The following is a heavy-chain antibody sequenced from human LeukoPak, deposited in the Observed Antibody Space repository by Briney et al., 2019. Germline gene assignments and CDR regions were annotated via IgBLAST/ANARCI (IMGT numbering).Heavy chain of an antibody. V-gene: IGHV3-30*02. D-gene: IGHD5-24*01. J-gene: IGHJ4*02. CDR3: ANDRIGGDVYNSVWDY. Sequence: GGSLRLSCAASGFTFSSYGMHWVRQAPGKGLEWVAFIRYDGSNKYYADSVKGRFTISRDNSKNTLYLQMNSLRAEDTAVYYCANDRIGGDVYNSVWDYWGQGTLVTVSS. CDR2: IRYDGSNK. CDR1: GFTFSSYG.